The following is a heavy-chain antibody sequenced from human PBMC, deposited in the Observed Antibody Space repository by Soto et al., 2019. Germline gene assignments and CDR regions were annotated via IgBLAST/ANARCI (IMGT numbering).Heavy chain of an antibody. J-gene: IGHJ5*02. D-gene: IGHD3-22*01. CDR3: ARQYYYDSSGS. CDR1: GGSISSSSYY. Sequence: SETLSLTCTVSGGSISSSSYYWGWIRQPPGKGLEWIGSIYYSGSTYYNPSLKSRVTISVDTSKNQFSLKLSSVTAADTAVYYCARQYYYDSSGSWGQGTLVTVSS. CDR2: IYYSGST. V-gene: IGHV4-39*01.